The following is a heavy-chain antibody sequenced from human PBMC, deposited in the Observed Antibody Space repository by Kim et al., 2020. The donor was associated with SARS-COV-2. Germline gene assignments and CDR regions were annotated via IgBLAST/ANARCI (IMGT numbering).Heavy chain of an antibody. D-gene: IGHD3-9*01. CDR1: GGTFSSYA. J-gene: IGHJ5*02. CDR2: IIPIFGTA. V-gene: IGHV1-69*13. CDR3: ASLTLPENWFDP. Sequence: SVKVSCKASGGTFSSYAISWVRQAPGQGLEWMGGIIPIFGTANYAQKFQGRVTITADESTSTAYMELSSLRSEDTAVYYCASLTLPENWFDPWGQGTLVTVSS.